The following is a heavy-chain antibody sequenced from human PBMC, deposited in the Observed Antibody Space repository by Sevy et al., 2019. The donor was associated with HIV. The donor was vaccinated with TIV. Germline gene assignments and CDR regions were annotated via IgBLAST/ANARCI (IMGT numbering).Heavy chain of an antibody. V-gene: IGHV3-23*01. J-gene: IGHJ4*02. Sequence: GGSLRLSCVASGFTFSKYSMSWVRQPPGKGLEWVSTLSFGCGEINYADSVKVRFTISRDNSKSSVYLQMNNLRPEDTAVYYCAREGCTKPHDYWGQGTLVTVSS. CDR1: GFTFSKYS. CDR3: AREGCTKPHDY. CDR2: LSFGCGEI. D-gene: IGHD2-8*01.